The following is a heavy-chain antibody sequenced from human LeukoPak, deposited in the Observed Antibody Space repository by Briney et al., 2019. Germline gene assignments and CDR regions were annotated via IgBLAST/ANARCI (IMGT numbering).Heavy chain of an antibody. CDR1: GFLFRTYS. D-gene: IGHD4-23*01. CDR2: ISSSGSTI. Sequence: GGSLRLSCAASGFLFRTYSMNWVRQAPGKGLEWVSYISSSGSTIYYAGSVKGRFTISRDNAKNSLYLQMNSLRADDTALYYCARPTVVTGVDAFDIWGQGTMVTVSS. CDR3: ARPTVVTGVDAFDI. J-gene: IGHJ3*02. V-gene: IGHV3-48*04.